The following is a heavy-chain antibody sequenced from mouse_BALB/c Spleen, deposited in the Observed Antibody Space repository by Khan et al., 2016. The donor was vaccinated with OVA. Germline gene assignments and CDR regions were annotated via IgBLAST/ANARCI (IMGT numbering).Heavy chain of an antibody. V-gene: IGHV3-2*02. J-gene: IGHJ4*01. CDR1: GYSITSDYA. CDR3: ARDGSRYNYAMDY. D-gene: IGHD2-3*01. CDR2: ISYSGST. Sequence: QLQESGPGLVKPSQSLSLTCTVTGYSITSDYAWNWIRQFPRNKLEWMGYISYSGSTSYNPSSKSRISITRDTSKNQFFLQLNSVTTEDTATYYCARDGSRYNYAMDYWGQGTAVTVSS.